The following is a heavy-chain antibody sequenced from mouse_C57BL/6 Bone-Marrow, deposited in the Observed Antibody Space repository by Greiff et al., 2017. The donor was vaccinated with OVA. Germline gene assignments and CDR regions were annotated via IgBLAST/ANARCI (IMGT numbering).Heavy chain of an antibody. CDR3: ATIITTDYYAMDY. J-gene: IGHJ4*01. V-gene: IGHV3-6*01. Sequence: EVKLMESGPGLVKPSQSLSLTCSVTGYSITSGYYWNWIRQFPGNKLEWMGYISYDGSNNYNPSLKNRISITRDTSKYQFFLKLNSVTTEDTATYYCATIITTDYYAMDYWGQGTSVTVSS. CDR2: ISYDGSN. D-gene: IGHD1-1*01. CDR1: GYSITSGYY.